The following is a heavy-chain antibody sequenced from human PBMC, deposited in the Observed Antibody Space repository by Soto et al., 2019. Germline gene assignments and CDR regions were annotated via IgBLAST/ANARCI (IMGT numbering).Heavy chain of an antibody. CDR2: IIPLLDIA. CDR3: ATFYSGT. CDR1: GDTFNSQT. J-gene: IGHJ4*02. Sequence: QVQLVQSGAEAKKPGSSVRVSCKASGDTFNSQTFSWVRQAPGQGLEWMGRIIPLLDIANYAQKFQGRLTLSADTSTTTAHMELSSLRTEDTATYYCATFYSGTWGQGTLVTVSA. D-gene: IGHD1-26*01. V-gene: IGHV1-69*02.